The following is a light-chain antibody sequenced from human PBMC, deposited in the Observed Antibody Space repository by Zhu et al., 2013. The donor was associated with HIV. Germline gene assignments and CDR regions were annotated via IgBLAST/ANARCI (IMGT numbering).Light chain of an antibody. CDR1: QSVSSSH. CDR2: GAS. Sequence: EIVLTQSPGTLSLSPGERATLSCRASQSVSSSHLAWYQQRPGQAPRLLIYGASSRATGIPDRFSGSGSGTDFTLTISRLEPEDFAVYYCQQFHNSHSITFGQGTRLEIK. CDR3: QQFHNSHSIT. V-gene: IGKV3-20*01. J-gene: IGKJ5*01.